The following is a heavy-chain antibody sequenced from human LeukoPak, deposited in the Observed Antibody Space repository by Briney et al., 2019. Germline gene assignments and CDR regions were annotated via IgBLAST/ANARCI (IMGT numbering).Heavy chain of an antibody. CDR2: IYYSGST. D-gene: IGHD3-22*01. Sequence: SETLSLTCTVSGGSIRSSYYYWGWIRQPPGKGLEWIGYIYYSGSTYYNPSLKSRVTISVDTSKNQFSLKLSSVTAADTAVYYCARATTLITMIADNWFDPWGQGTLVTVSS. CDR1: GGSIRSSYYY. CDR3: ARATTLITMIADNWFDP. J-gene: IGHJ5*02. V-gene: IGHV4-30-4*08.